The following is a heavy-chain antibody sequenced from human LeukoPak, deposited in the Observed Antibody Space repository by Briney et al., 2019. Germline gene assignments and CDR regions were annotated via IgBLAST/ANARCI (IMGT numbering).Heavy chain of an antibody. Sequence: ASVKVSCKVSGYTLTELSMHWVRQAPGKGLEWMGGFDPEDGETIYAQKFQGRVTMTEDTSTDTAYMELSSLRSEDTAVHYCATDRSGGSWFLFDYWGQGTLVTVSS. J-gene: IGHJ4*02. CDR1: GYTLTELS. CDR2: FDPEDGET. CDR3: ATDRSGGSWFLFDY. V-gene: IGHV1-24*01. D-gene: IGHD2-15*01.